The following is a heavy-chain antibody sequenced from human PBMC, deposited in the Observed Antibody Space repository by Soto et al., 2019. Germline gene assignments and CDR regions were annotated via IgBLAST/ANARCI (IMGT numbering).Heavy chain of an antibody. V-gene: IGHV2-5*02. CDR1: GFSLSTSGVG. CDR2: IYWDDDK. J-gene: IGHJ5*02. Sequence: QITLKESGPTLVKPTQTLTLTCTFSGFSLSTSGVGVGWIRQPPGKALEWLALIYWDDDKRYSPSLKRRLTNTNHTYKNQVVLQMTNIDPADTATYYCPHSWYCSGGSCSYSNRFDPWGQGTLVTVSA. D-gene: IGHD2-15*01. CDR3: PHSWYCSGGSCSYSNRFDP.